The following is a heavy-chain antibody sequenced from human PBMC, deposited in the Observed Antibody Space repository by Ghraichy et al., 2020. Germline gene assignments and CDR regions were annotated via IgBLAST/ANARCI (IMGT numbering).Heavy chain of an antibody. CDR1: GFTVSSNY. J-gene: IGHJ4*02. V-gene: IGHV3-53*01. CDR3: ARDTRYCSSTSCYELPFDY. D-gene: IGHD2-2*01. Sequence: GESLNISCAASGFTVSSNYMSWVRQAPGKGLEWVSVIYSGGSTYYADSVKGRFTISRDNSKNTLYLQMNSLRAEDTAVYYCARDTRYCSSTSCYELPFDYWGQGTLVTVSS. CDR2: IYSGGST.